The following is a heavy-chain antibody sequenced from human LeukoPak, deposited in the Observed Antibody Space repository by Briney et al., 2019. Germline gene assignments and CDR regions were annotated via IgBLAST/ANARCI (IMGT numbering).Heavy chain of an antibody. D-gene: IGHD3-10*01. CDR1: GGTFSSYA. CDR2: IIPILGIA. V-gene: IGHV1-69*04. CDR3: ARDWYYGSGSYTFDY. Sequence: SVKVSCKASGGTFSSYAISWVRQAPGQGLEWMGRIIPILGIANYAQKFQGRVTITADKSTSTAYMELSSLRSEDTAVYYCARDWYYGSGSYTFDYWGQGTLVTVSS. J-gene: IGHJ4*02.